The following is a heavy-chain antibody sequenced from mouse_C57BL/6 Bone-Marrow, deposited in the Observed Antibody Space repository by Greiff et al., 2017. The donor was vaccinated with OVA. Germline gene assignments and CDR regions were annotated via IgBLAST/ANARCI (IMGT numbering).Heavy chain of an antibody. V-gene: IGHV1-74*01. CDR1: GYTFTSYW. CDR3: AIFGNWGFAY. D-gene: IGHD2-1*01. Sequence: QVHVKQPGAELVKPGASVKVSCKASGYTFTSYWMHWVKQRPGQGLEWIGRIHPSDSDTNYNQKFKGKATLTVDKSSSTAYMQLSSLTSEDSAVYYCAIFGNWGFAYWGQGTLVTVSA. J-gene: IGHJ3*01. CDR2: IHPSDSDT.